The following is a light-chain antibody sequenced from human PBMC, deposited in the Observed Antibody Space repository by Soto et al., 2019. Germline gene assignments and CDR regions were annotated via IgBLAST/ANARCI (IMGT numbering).Light chain of an antibody. V-gene: IGLV2-14*03. CDR1: SSDIGGYNY. CDR2: DVN. CDR3: SSYSSGSTLLV. J-gene: IGLJ2*01. Sequence: QSALTQPASVSGSPGQSITISCTGSSSDIGGYNYVSWYQQHPGKAPKLMIYDVNNRPSGVSNRFSGSKSGNRASLTISGLQAEDEADYYCSSYSSGSTLLVFGGGTKLTVL.